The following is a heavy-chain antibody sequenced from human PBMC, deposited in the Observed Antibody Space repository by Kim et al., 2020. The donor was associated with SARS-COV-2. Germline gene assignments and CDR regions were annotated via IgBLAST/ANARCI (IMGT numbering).Heavy chain of an antibody. CDR1: GGSINSYY. V-gene: IGHV4-4*07. CDR2: IYANGRT. CDR3: ARREAGSNYVDY. Sequence: SETLSLTCTVSGGSINSYYWNWVRQPAGKGLEWIGRIYANGRTDYNPSLKSRVTMSMATSKNQVSLRLSAVTAADTAVYYCARREAGSNYVDYWGQGTLV. D-gene: IGHD1-26*01. J-gene: IGHJ4*02.